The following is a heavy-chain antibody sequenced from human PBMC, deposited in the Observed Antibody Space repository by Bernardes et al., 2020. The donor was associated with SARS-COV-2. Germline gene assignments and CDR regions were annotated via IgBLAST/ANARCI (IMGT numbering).Heavy chain of an antibody. V-gene: IGHV4-61*01. CDR2: VYYRGSN. CDR1: GGPINFDSVH. D-gene: IGHD5-18*01. Sequence: SETLSLTRTVSGGPINFDSVHWSWIRQPPGKGLEWIGHVYYRGSNKYNPSLDSRATISQDPSNNQFSLTLRSVTAADTAVYYCLGYTAGGAGLGYWVQGVQVTVSS. CDR3: LGYTAGGAGLGY. J-gene: IGHJ4*02.